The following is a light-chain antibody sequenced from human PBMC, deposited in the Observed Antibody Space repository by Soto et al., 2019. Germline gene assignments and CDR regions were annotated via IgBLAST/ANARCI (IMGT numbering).Light chain of an antibody. V-gene: IGKV1-39*01. J-gene: IGKJ2*01. CDR3: NPTFRYSYP. Sequence: DIQMTQSPSSLSASVGDRITITCRASQSISAYLNWYQHKPGKAPKLLIFAPSTLQTGVPSRFSGSGSGTQFPLTISGLQPEDFENYSCNPTFRYSYPFAQGTKLEI. CDR1: QSISAY. CDR2: APS.